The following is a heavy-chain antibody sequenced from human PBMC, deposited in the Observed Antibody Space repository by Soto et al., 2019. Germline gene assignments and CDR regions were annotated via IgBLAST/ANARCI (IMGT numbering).Heavy chain of an antibody. Sequence: SVKVSCKASGGTFSSYAISWVRQAPGQGLEWMGGIIPIFGTANYAQKFQGRVTITADESTSTAYMELSSLRSEDTAVYYCARGYSGYDLGGSIDYWGQGTLVTVSS. CDR2: IIPIFGTA. CDR1: GGTFSSYA. J-gene: IGHJ4*02. CDR3: ARGYSGYDLGGSIDY. D-gene: IGHD5-12*01. V-gene: IGHV1-69*13.